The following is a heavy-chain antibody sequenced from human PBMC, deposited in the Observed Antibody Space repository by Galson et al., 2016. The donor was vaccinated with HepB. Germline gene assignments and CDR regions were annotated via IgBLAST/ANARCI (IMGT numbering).Heavy chain of an antibody. CDR3: TRGYMQNGMNV. CDR1: GDSVTSDSTC. J-gene: IGHJ6*02. V-gene: IGHV6-1*01. Sequence: CAISGDSVTSDSTCWNRIRQSPSRGLEWLGRTYYRSKWLNDYADSVKSRITVTSDTSKNQFSLQLDSVTPDDTATYFCTRGYMQNGMNVWGQGTTVTVS. CDR2: TYYRSKWLN. D-gene: IGHD5-24*01.